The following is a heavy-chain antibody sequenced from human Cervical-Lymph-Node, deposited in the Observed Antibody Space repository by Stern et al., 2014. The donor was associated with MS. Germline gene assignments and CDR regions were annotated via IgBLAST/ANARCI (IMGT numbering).Heavy chain of an antibody. CDR1: GFSLSTSGMC. Sequence: ESGPALVKPTQTLTLTCTFSGFSLSTSGMCVSWIRQPPGKALEWLALIDWDGDKSYHTSLKNRLTISKDTSKNRVVLTMTNMDPVDTATYYCARIVAVAAIPYYGMDVWGQGTTVTVSS. CDR2: IDWDGDK. J-gene: IGHJ6*02. CDR3: ARIVAVAAIPYYGMDV. D-gene: IGHD6-19*01. V-gene: IGHV2-70*01.